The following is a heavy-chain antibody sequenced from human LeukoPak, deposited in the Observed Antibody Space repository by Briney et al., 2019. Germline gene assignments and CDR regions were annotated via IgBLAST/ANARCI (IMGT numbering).Heavy chain of an antibody. D-gene: IGHD6-13*01. CDR2: IYYSGST. CDR1: GVSISSYY. J-gene: IGHJ3*01. Sequence: PSEALSLTCTVSGVSISSYYWSWIRQPPGKGLEWIGYIYYSGSTNYSPSLTSRVTISLDTSKNQFSLKLSSVTAADTAVYYCARHDGSSWYYAFDVWGQGTMVTVSS. CDR3: ARHDGSSWYYAFDV. V-gene: IGHV4-59*08.